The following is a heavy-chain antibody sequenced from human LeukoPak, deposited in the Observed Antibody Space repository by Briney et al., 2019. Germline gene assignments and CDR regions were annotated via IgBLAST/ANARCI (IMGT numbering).Heavy chain of an antibody. D-gene: IGHD6-13*01. CDR1: GYTFTSYG. CDR3: ARLSAADMVEEGYYFDY. J-gene: IGHJ4*02. V-gene: IGHV1-18*01. Sequence: SVKVSCKASGYTFTSYGISWVRQAPGQGLEWMGWISAYNGNTNYAQKLQGRVTMTTDTSTSTAYMELRSLRSDDTAVYYCARLSAADMVEEGYYFDYWGQGTLVTVSS. CDR2: ISAYNGNT.